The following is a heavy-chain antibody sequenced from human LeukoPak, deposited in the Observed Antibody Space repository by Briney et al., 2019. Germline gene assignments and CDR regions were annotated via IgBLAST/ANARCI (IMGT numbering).Heavy chain of an antibody. J-gene: IGHJ4*02. Sequence: ASVKVSCKASGYTFISYDINWVRQATGQGLEWMGWMSPNSGNTGYAQKFLGRITMTKSTSISTAYMELSDLESEDTAVYYCARTPPDYGIDYWGQGTLVTVSS. CDR2: MSPNSGNT. D-gene: IGHD4-17*01. CDR3: ARTPPDYGIDY. CDR1: GYTFISYD. V-gene: IGHV1-8*01.